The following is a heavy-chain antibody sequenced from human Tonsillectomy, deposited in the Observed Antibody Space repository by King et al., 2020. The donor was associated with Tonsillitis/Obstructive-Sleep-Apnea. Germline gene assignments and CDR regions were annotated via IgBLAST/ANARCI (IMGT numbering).Heavy chain of an antibody. V-gene: IGHV3-33*01. CDR3: ARDSHYSTDY. J-gene: IGHJ4*02. CDR2: MWYDGSDK. CDR1: GFTFNNYG. D-gene: IGHD6-13*01. Sequence: VQLVESGGGVVQPGRSLRLSCAASGFTFNNYGMHWVRQAPGKGLEGVAIMWYDGSDKYYADSVKGRFTISRDNSKNTLYLQMNSLRAEDTAVYYCARDSHYSTDYWGQGTLVTVSS.